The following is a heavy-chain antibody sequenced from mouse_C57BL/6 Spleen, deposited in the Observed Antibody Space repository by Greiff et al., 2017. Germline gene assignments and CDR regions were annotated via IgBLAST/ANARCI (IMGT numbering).Heavy chain of an antibody. D-gene: IGHD2-4*01. CDR2: ISSGSSTI. J-gene: IGHJ2*01. CDR3: GRCDYGDFDY. Sequence: EVMLVESGGGLVKPGGSLKLSCAASGFTFSDYGMHWVRQAPEKGLEWVAYISSGSSTIYYADTVKGRFTISRDNAKNTLFLQMTSLRSEDTAMYYCGRCDYGDFDYWGQGTTLTVSS. CDR1: GFTFSDYG. V-gene: IGHV5-17*01.